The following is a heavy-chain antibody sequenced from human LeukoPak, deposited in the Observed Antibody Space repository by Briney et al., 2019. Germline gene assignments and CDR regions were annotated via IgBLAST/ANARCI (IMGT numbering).Heavy chain of an antibody. Sequence: GGSLRLSCAASGFTFSSYSMNWVRQAPGKGLEGVSSISSSSSYIYYADSVKGRFTISRDNAKNSLYLQMNSLRAEDTAVYYCARDTSPWFRNYYYYYGMDVWGQGTTVTVSS. CDR3: ARDTSPWFRNYYYYYGMDV. J-gene: IGHJ6*02. CDR2: ISSSSSYI. CDR1: GFTFSSYS. D-gene: IGHD3-10*01. V-gene: IGHV3-21*01.